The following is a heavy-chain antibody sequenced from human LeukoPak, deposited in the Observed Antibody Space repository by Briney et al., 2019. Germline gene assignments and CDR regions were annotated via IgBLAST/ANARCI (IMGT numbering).Heavy chain of an antibody. V-gene: IGHV4-39*01. CDR1: GGSISSSSYY. CDR3: ARRSAAIGAFDY. D-gene: IGHD2-2*02. J-gene: IGHJ4*02. CDR2: IYYSGST. Sequence: SESLSLTCTVSGGSISSSSYYWGWIRQPPGKGLEWIGSIYYSGSTYYNPSLKSRVTISVDTSKNQFSLKLSSVAAADTAVYYCARRSAAIGAFDYWGQGTLVTASS.